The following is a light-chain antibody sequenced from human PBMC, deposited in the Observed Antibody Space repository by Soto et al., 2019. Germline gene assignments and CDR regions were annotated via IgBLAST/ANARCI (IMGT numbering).Light chain of an antibody. CDR3: QQYYSTPPT. V-gene: IGKV4-1*01. CDR1: QSVLYSSNNKNY. J-gene: IGKJ1*01. CDR2: SAS. Sequence: DIVMTQSPDSLAVSLGERATINCKSSQSVLYSSNNKNYLAWYQQKPGQPPKLLIYSASTRESGVPDRFSGSGSGTDFTLTISSLQAEDAAVYYCQQYYSTPPTFGQGTKVEIK.